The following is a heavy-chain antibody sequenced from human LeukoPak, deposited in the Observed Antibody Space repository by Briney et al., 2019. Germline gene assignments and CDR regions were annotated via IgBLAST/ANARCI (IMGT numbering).Heavy chain of an antibody. CDR2: ISGSGGST. CDR3: AKADSSSWYDYYYYYMDV. V-gene: IGHV3-23*01. Sequence: GGSLRLSCAASGFTFSSYAMSWVRQAPGKGLEWVSAISGSGGSTYYADSVKGRFTISRDNSKNTLYLQMNSLRAEDTAVYYCAKADSSSWYDYYYYYMDVWGKGTTVTVSS. J-gene: IGHJ6*03. D-gene: IGHD6-13*01. CDR1: GFTFSSYA.